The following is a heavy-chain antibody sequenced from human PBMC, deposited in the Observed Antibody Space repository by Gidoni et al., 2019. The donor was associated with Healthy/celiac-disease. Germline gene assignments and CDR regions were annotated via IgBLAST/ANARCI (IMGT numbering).Heavy chain of an antibody. CDR1: GGSISSGDYY. Sequence: QVQLQESGPGLVKPSQTLSLTCTVSGGSISSGDYYWSWIRQPPGKGLEWIGYIYYSGSTYYNPSLKSRVTISVDTSKNQFSLKLSSVTAADTAVYYCARGGYSGYAQDDAFDIWGQGTMVTVSS. CDR3: ARGGYSGYAQDDAFDI. V-gene: IGHV4-30-4*01. CDR2: IYYSGST. D-gene: IGHD5-12*01. J-gene: IGHJ3*02.